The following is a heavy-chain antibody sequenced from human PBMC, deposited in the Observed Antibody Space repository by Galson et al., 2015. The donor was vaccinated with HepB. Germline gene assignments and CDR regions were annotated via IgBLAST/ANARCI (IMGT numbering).Heavy chain of an antibody. CDR1: GFSFSSHW. CDR3: TRDGVAAGIYFDY. J-gene: IGHJ4*02. Sequence: SLRLSCAASGFSFSSHWMNWVRQAPGKGLEWLAYINQDGSEKFYVDSVKGRFTISRDNARNSLYLQMNSLRTEDTAMYYCTRDGVAAGIYFDYWGQGILVTVSS. V-gene: IGHV3-7*03. D-gene: IGHD6-13*01. CDR2: INQDGSEK.